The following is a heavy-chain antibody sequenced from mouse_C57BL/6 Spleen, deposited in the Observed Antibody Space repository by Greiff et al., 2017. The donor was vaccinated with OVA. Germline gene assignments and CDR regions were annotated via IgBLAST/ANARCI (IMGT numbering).Heavy chain of an antibody. CDR2: INPGSGGS. CDR3: ARRTTLALDY. CDR1: GYAFTNYL. J-gene: IGHJ2*01. Sequence: QVQLQQSGAELVRPGTSVKVSCKASGYAFTNYLIEWVKQRPGQGLEWIGVINPGSGGSNYNEKFKGKATLTADKSSSTAYMQLSSLTSEDSAVYFCARRTTLALDYWGQGTTLTVSS. V-gene: IGHV1-54*01. D-gene: IGHD1-1*01.